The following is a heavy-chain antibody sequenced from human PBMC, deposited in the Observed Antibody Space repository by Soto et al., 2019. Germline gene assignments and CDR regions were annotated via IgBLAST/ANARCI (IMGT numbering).Heavy chain of an antibody. D-gene: IGHD3-3*01. J-gene: IGHJ5*02. V-gene: IGHV3-21*01. CDR2: ISSSSSYI. CDR1: GFTFSSYS. CDR3: ARGGYDFWSGYYRNWFDP. Sequence: VGSLRLSCAASGFTFSSYSMNWVRQAPGKGLEWVSSISSSSSYIYYADSVKGRFTISRDNAKNSLYLQMNSLRAEDTAVYYCARGGYDFWSGYYRNWFDPWGQGTLVTVSS.